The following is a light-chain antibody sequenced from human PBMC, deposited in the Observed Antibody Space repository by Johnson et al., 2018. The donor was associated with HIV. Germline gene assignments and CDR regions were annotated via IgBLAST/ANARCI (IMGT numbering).Light chain of an antibody. Sequence: QSVLTQPPSVSAAPGQKVTISCSGSSSNIGNNYVSWYQHFSGTAPKLLIYENNKRPSGIPDRFSGSKSGTSATLGITGLQTGDEADYYCGTWDNSLGVFFVFGTGPEVTVL. CDR1: SSNIGNNY. J-gene: IGLJ1*01. CDR3: GTWDNSLGVFFV. CDR2: ENN. V-gene: IGLV1-51*02.